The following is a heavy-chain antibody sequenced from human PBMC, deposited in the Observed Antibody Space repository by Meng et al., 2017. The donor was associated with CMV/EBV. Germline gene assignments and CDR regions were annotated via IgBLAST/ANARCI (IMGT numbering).Heavy chain of an antibody. CDR1: GFTFSSYA. V-gene: IGHV3-23*01. CDR2: ISGSGGST. J-gene: IGHJ4*02. Sequence: GGSLRLSCAASGFTFSSYAMSWVRQAPGKGLEWVSAISGSGGSTYYADSVKGRFTISRDNSKNTLYLQMNSLRAEDMAVYYCAKDYDSSGLGAYYFDYWGQGTLVTVSS. CDR3: AKDYDSSGLGAYYFDY. D-gene: IGHD3-22*01.